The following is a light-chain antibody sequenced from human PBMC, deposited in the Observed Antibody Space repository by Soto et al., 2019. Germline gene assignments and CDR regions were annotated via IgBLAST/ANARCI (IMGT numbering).Light chain of an antibody. CDR1: SSNIGNNY. Sequence: QSALTQPPSVSAAPGQKVTISCSGSSSNIGNNYVSWYQQFPGTAPKLLIYDNNKRPSGIPDRFSGSKSGTSATLGITGLQTGDEADYYCGTYDGSLSAVVFGGGTKLTVL. J-gene: IGLJ2*01. CDR2: DNN. V-gene: IGLV1-51*01. CDR3: GTYDGSLSAVV.